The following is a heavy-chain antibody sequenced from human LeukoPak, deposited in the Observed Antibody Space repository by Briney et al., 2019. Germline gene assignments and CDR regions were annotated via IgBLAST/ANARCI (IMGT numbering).Heavy chain of an antibody. Sequence: GGSLRLSCAASGFTFSSYWMSWVRQAPGKGLEWVANIKQDGSEKYYVDSVKGRFTISRDSAKNSLYLQMNGLRAENTAVYYCVRVKYSNYLNNWFDPWGQGTLVTVSS. V-gene: IGHV3-7*01. CDR1: GFTFSSYW. CDR3: VRVKYSNYLNNWFDP. CDR2: IKQDGSEK. D-gene: IGHD4-11*01. J-gene: IGHJ5*02.